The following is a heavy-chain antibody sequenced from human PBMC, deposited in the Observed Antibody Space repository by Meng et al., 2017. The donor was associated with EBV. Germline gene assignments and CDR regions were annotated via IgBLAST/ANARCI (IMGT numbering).Heavy chain of an antibody. J-gene: IGHJ4*02. D-gene: IGHD4-11*01. CDR2: INAGNGNT. CDR3: ARGPDYYSNDYYFDY. CDR1: GYTFTSYA. Sequence: QVQLVQSGAEVKKPGASVKVSCKASGYTFTSYARHWVRQAPGQRLEWMGWINAGNGNTKYSQKFQGRVTITRDTSASTAYMELSSLRSEDTAVYYCARGPDYYSNDYYFDYWGPGTMVTVSA. V-gene: IGHV1-3*01.